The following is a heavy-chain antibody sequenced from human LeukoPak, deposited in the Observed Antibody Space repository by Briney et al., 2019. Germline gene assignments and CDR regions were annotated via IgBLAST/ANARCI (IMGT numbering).Heavy chain of an antibody. D-gene: IGHD5-12*01. CDR3: ATGVDYSGYDPAHYYYYLDV. V-gene: IGHV4-4*07. Sequence: SETLSLTCTVSGGPISTYSWNWIRRPAGKGLEWIGRIYTSGNTNYNPSLKSRVTMSVDTSRNQFSLKLSSVTAADTAVYYCATGVDYSGYDPAHYYYYLDVWGKGTTVTVSS. CDR2: IYTSGNT. J-gene: IGHJ6*03. CDR1: GGPISTYS.